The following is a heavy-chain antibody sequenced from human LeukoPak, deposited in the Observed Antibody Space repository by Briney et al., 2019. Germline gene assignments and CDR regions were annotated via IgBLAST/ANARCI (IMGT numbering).Heavy chain of an antibody. CDR1: GFTFSSYT. V-gene: IGHV3-21*01. CDR3: ARDGRGELLASDY. Sequence: PGGSLRLSCAASGFTFSSYTMNWLRQAPGKGLEWVSSISSSGSYIYYTDSVKGRFTISRDNAKNSLYLQMNSLRAEDTAVYYCARDGRGELLASDYWGQGTLVTVSS. CDR2: ISSSGSYI. D-gene: IGHD1-26*01. J-gene: IGHJ4*02.